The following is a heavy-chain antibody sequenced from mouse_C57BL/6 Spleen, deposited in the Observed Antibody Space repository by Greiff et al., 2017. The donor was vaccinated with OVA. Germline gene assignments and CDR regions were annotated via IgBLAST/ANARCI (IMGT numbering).Heavy chain of an antibody. D-gene: IGHD3-2*02. CDR1: GFTFSDAW. CDR3: TRRSSGYPFAY. V-gene: IGHV6-6*01. CDR2: IRNKANNHAT. J-gene: IGHJ3*01. Sequence: EVQLMESGGGLVQPGGSMKLSCAASGFTFSDAWMDWVRQSPEKGLEWVAEIRNKANNHATYYAESVKGRFTISRDDSKSSVYLQMNSLRAEDAGIYYCTRRSSGYPFAYWGQGTLVTVSA.